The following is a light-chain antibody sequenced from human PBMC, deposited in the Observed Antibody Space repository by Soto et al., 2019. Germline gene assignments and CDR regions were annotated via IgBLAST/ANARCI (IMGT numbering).Light chain of an antibody. CDR3: SSYTTTNTLCV. CDR1: SSDVGYNY. CDR2: EVS. V-gene: IGLV2-14*01. J-gene: IGLJ1*01. Sequence: QSALTQPASVSGSPGQSITISCTGTSSDVGYNYVSWYQQYPGKAPKIIFYEVSNRPSGVSHRFSGSKSGNTASLTISGLQAEDEADYYCSSYTTTNTLCVFGTGTKVTVL.